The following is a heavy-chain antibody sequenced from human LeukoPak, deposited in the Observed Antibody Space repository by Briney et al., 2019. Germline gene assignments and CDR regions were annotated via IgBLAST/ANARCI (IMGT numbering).Heavy chain of an antibody. J-gene: IGHJ4*02. D-gene: IGHD6-13*01. CDR2: IYYSGST. CDR1: GGSISSSSYY. V-gene: IGHV4-39*07. Sequence: SETLSLTCTVSGGSISSSSYYWGWIRQPPGKGLEWIGSIYYSGSTYYNPSLKSRVTISVDTSKNQFSLKLSSVTAADTAVYYCARVSRVAAGARPLYYFDYWGQGTLVTVSS. CDR3: ARVSRVAAGARPLYYFDY.